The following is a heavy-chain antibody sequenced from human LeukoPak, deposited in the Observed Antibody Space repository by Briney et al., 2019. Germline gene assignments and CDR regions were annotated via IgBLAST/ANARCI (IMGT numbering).Heavy chain of an antibody. Sequence: SETMSLTCAVSGGSISSGGYSWSWIRQPPGKGLEWIGYIYHSGSTYYNPSLKSRVTISVDRSKNQFSLKLSSVTAADTAVYYCARGAKHPMYYDFWSGYWVFDYWGQGPLVTVSS. CDR3: ARGAKHPMYYDFWSGYWVFDY. V-gene: IGHV4-30-2*01. CDR1: GGSISSGGYS. CDR2: IYHSGST. J-gene: IGHJ4*02. D-gene: IGHD3-3*01.